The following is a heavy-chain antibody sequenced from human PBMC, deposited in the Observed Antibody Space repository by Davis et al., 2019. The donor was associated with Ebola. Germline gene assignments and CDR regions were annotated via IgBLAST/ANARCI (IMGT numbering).Heavy chain of an antibody. CDR1: GGSISSYY. CDR3: ARGYYDFWTLVGMDV. Sequence: SETLSLTCTVSGGSISSYYWSWIRQPPGKGLEWIGYIYYSGSTNYNPSLKSRVTISVDTSKNQFSLKLSSVTAADTAVYYYARGYYDFWTLVGMDVWGQGTTVTVSS. CDR2: IYYSGST. J-gene: IGHJ6*02. V-gene: IGHV4-59*01. D-gene: IGHD3-3*01.